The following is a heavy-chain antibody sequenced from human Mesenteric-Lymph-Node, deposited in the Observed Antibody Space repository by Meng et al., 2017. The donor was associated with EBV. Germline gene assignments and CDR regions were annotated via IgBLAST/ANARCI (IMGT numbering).Heavy chain of an antibody. CDR1: GDPLNSGGYY. V-gene: IGHV4-30-4*08. Sequence: QVQLQESGPGQVKPSETLTLPCAASGDPLNSGGYYYWTWIRQPPGKGLEWIGYISYSGSSYYNPSLKSRLSISADTSRTQFSLKLSSVTAADTAVYYCARVGEADSGDYPNEDSWGQGTLVTVSS. CDR2: ISYSGSS. CDR3: ARVGEADSGDYPNEDS. J-gene: IGHJ4*02. D-gene: IGHD4-17*01.